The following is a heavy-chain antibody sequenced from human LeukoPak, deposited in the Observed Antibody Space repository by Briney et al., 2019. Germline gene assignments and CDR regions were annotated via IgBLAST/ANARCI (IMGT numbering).Heavy chain of an antibody. Sequence: LPGGSLRLSCAASGFTFSSYAMSWVRQAPGKGLEWVANIKPDGSEKYYVDAVKGRLTISRDNAKNSVYLQMKSLRAEDTAVYYRARDKFGGTDYWGQGTLVTVSS. CDR2: IKPDGSEK. J-gene: IGHJ4*02. CDR1: GFTFSSYA. D-gene: IGHD3-16*01. V-gene: IGHV3-7*01. CDR3: ARDKFGGTDY.